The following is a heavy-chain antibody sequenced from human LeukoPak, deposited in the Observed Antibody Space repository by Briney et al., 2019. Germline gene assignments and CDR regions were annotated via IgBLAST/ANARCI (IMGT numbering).Heavy chain of an antibody. J-gene: IGHJ4*02. CDR2: ISYYGSNK. CDR3: AKDKDYGGNSGFDY. Sequence: ISYYGSNKYYADSVKVRFTISRDNSKNTLYLQMNSLRAEDTAVYYCAKDKDYGGNSGFDYWGQGTLVTVSS. V-gene: IGHV3-30*18. D-gene: IGHD4-23*01.